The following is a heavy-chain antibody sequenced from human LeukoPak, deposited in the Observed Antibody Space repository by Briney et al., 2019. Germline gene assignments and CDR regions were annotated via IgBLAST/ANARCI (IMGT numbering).Heavy chain of an antibody. CDR3: AKETDDSSGLFDY. CDR2: TYYRSKWYN. J-gene: IGHJ4*02. V-gene: IGHV6-1*01. D-gene: IGHD3-22*01. CDR1: GDSVSSNSAA. Sequence: SQTLSLTCAISGDSVSSNSAAWNWIRPSPSRGLEWLGRTYYRSKWYNDYAVSVKSRITINPYTSKNQFSLQLNSVTPEDTAVYYCAKETDDSSGLFDYWGQGTLVTVSS.